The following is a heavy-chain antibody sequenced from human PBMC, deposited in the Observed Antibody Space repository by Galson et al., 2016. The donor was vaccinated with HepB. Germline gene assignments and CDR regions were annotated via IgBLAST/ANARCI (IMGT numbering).Heavy chain of an antibody. D-gene: IGHD5-18*01. CDR1: GYTVTELS. V-gene: IGHV1-24*01. CDR2: FDSEDGEK. J-gene: IGHJ4*02. CDR3: AAGGAAMVFDY. Sequence: SVKVSCKVSGYTVTELSMHWVRQAPGKGLEWMGGFDSEDGEKIYAQKFQGRVTMTGDTSTDTAYMELSSLRSEDTAVYYCAAGGAAMVFDYWGQGTLVTVSS.